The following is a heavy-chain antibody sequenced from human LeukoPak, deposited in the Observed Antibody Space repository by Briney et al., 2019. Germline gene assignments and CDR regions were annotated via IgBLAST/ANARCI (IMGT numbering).Heavy chain of an antibody. CDR2: IYYSGST. V-gene: IGHV4-39*01. CDR1: GGSISSSSYY. D-gene: IGHD3-3*01. CDR3: ARNAFWSGYYTFGY. Sequence: SETLSLTCTVSGGSISSSSYYWGWIRQPPGKGLEWIGSIYYSGSTYYNPSLKSRVTISVDTSKNQFSLKLSSVTAADTAVYYCARNAFWSGYYTFGYWGQGTLVTVSS. J-gene: IGHJ4*02.